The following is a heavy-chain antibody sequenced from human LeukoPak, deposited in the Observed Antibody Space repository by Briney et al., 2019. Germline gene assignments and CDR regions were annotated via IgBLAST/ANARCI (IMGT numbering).Heavy chain of an antibody. J-gene: IGHJ4*02. V-gene: IGHV4-39*01. CDR3: ARRYYYDSSAYLYYYYFDY. CDR2: IYYSGST. CDR1: GGSISSSRYY. D-gene: IGHD3-22*01. Sequence: SETLSLTCTVSGGSISSSRYYWGWIRQPPGKGREWIGSIYYSGSTYYNPSLESRVTISVDTSKNQFSLKLSPVTAADKAVYYCARRYYYDSSAYLYYYYFDYWGRGTLVTVSS.